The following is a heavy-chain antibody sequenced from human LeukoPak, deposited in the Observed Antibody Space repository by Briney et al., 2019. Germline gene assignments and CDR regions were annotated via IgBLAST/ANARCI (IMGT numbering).Heavy chain of an antibody. D-gene: IGHD3-10*01. V-gene: IGHV3-7*01. CDR2: INPDGGEI. CDR1: GFTFSTSW. CDR3: ARPLMYYYGSETYFWFDP. Sequence: PGGSLRLSCAASGFTFSTSWMTWVRQAPGKGLEWVASINPDGGEIHYVDSVKGRFTISRDNAKNSLYLQMNSLTADDTAVYYCARPLMYYYGSETYFWFDPWGQGTLVTVSS. J-gene: IGHJ5*02.